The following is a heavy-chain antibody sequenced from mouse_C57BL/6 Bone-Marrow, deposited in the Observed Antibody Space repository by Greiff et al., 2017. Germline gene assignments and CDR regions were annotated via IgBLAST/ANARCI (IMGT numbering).Heavy chain of an antibody. CDR3: ARDRLTVFFDY. Sequence: QVQLQQSGAELAKPGASVTLSCKASGYTFTSYWMHWVKQRPGQGLEWIGYINPSSGYTKYNQKFKDKATLTADKSSSTAYMQLSSLTYEDSAGYYCARDRLTVFFDYWGQGTTLTVSS. CDR2: INPSSGYT. D-gene: IGHD4-1*01. CDR1: GYTFTSYW. J-gene: IGHJ2*01. V-gene: IGHV1-7*01.